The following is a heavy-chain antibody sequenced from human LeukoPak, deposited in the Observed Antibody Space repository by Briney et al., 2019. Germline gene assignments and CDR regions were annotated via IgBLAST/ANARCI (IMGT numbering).Heavy chain of an antibody. D-gene: IGHD1-1*01. CDR2: IYPGDSDT. CDR3: ARSPKTTPRTIFPNYYYYMDV. J-gene: IGHJ6*03. CDR1: GYSFTSYW. V-gene: IGHV5-51*01. Sequence: GESLKISCKGSGYSFTSYWIGWVRQMPGKGLEWMGIIYPGDSDTRYSPSFQGQVTISADKSISTAYLQWSSLKASDTAMYYCARSPKTTPRTIFPNYYYYMDVWGKGTTVTVSS.